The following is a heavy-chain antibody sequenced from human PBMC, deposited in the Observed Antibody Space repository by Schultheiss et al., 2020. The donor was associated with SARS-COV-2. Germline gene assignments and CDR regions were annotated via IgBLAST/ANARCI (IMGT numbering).Heavy chain of an antibody. J-gene: IGHJ6*03. D-gene: IGHD1-7*01. Sequence: SETLSLTCTVSGGSISSGGYYWTWIRQPPGKGLEWIGRIYTSGSTNYNPSLKSRVTISVDTSKNQFSLKLSSVTAADTAVYYCARGRKNYSPREGYYYYMDVWGQGTMVTVSS. CDR2: IYTSGST. CDR1: GGSISSGGYY. V-gene: IGHV4-61*02. CDR3: ARGRKNYSPREGYYYYMDV.